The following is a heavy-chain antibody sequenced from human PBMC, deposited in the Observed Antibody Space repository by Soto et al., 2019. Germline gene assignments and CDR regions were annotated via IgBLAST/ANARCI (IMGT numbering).Heavy chain of an antibody. CDR2: ISSSGSTI. V-gene: IGHV3-11*01. J-gene: IGHJ4*02. Sequence: GGSLRLSCAASGFTFSDYYMSWIRQAPGKGLECVSYISSSGSTIYYADSVKGRFTISRDNAKNSLYLQMNSLKTEDTAVYYYTRDHDGRWVNSGYYQRYFDYWGQGTLVTVSS. CDR3: TRDHDGRWVNSGYYQRYFDY. CDR1: GFTFSDYY. D-gene: IGHD3-22*01.